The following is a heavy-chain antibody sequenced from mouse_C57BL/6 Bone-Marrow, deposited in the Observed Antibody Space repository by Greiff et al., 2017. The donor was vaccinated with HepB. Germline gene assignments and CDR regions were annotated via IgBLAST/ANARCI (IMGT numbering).Heavy chain of an antibody. CDR3: ARPYDYDVWFAY. CDR2: ISSGSSTI. J-gene: IGHJ3*01. D-gene: IGHD2-4*01. Sequence: EVQRVESGGGLVKPGGSLKLSCAASGFTFSDYGMHWVRQAPEKGLEWVAYISSGSSTIYYADTVKGRFTISIDNAKNTLFLQMTSLRSEDTALYYCARPYDYDVWFAYWGQGTLVTVSA. V-gene: IGHV5-17*01. CDR1: GFTFSDYG.